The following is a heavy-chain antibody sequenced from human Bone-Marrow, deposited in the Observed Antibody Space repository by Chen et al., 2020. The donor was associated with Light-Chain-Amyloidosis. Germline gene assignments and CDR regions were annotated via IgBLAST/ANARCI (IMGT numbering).Heavy chain of an antibody. Sequence: QVQLQESGPGLVKPSETLSLTCIASAYSVTSNYYWSWLRQPPGTGVEWVATIHHSGVTYLNPSFGSRVTISIDTSNNQFSLRLNSVTATDTAVYYCARYVGDTFYFDYWGQGMLVTVSS. D-gene: IGHD3-10*02. CDR3: ARYVGDTFYFDY. CDR2: IHHSGVT. V-gene: IGHV4-38-2*02. CDR1: AYSVTSNYY. J-gene: IGHJ4*02.